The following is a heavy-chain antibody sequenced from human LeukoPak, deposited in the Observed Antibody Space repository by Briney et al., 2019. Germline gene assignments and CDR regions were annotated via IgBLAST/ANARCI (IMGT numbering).Heavy chain of an antibody. D-gene: IGHD3-10*01. CDR3: AKDRGDRGVDFLGF. Sequence: TGGSLRLSCAASGFTFRNYAMSWVRQAPGMGLEWVSAISGSGGVTYHADSVKGRFTISRDNSKNTLSLQMSSLRAEDTAIYYCAKDRGDRGVDFLGFRGQGTLVTVSS. V-gene: IGHV3-23*01. CDR2: ISGSGGVT. CDR1: GFTFRNYA. J-gene: IGHJ4*02.